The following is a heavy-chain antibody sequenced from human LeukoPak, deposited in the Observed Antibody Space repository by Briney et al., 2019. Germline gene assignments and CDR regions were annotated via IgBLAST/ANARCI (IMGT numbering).Heavy chain of an antibody. V-gene: IGHV3-7*01. CDR2: IKQDGSEK. J-gene: IGHJ6*03. CDR3: ARVHDGVAGTPGTYYYYYYMDV. CDR1: GFTFSSYW. Sequence: QSGGSLRLSCAASGFTFSSYWMSWVCQAPGKGLEWVANIKQDGSEKYYVDSVKGRFTISRDNAKNSLYLQMNSLRAEDTAVYYCARVHDGVAGTPGTYYYYYYMDVWGKGTTVTVSS. D-gene: IGHD6-19*01.